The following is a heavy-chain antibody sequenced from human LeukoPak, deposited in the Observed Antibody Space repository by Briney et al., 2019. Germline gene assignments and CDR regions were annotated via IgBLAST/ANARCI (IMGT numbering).Heavy chain of an antibody. CDR1: GGTFSSYA. CDR3: ASPVTAAAGHGAFNI. Sequence: SVKVSCKASGGTFSSYAVNWVRQAPGQGLEWMGGIIPIFGTPDYAQKFQGRVTIIRDESTSTAHMELSSLRSEDTAVYYCASPVTAAAGHGAFNIWGQGTMVTVSS. D-gene: IGHD6-13*01. J-gene: IGHJ3*02. V-gene: IGHV1-69*05. CDR2: IIPIFGTP.